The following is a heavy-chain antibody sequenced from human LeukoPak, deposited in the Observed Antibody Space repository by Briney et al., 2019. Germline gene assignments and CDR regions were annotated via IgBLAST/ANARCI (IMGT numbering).Heavy chain of an antibody. J-gene: IGHJ3*02. V-gene: IGHV3-21*01. Sequence: PGGSLRLSCAPSGFTFSSYSMNWVRQAPGKGLEWVSSISSSSSYIYHPDSVKGRFTISRDNAKNSLYLQMNSLRAEDTAVYYCAREGQTTVVTQDAFDIWGQGTMVTVSS. CDR2: ISSSSSYI. D-gene: IGHD4-23*01. CDR1: GFTFSSYS. CDR3: AREGQTTVVTQDAFDI.